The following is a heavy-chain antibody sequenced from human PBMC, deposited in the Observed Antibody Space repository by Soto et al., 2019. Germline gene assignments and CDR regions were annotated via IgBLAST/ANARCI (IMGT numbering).Heavy chain of an antibody. Sequence: ASVKVCCKASGYGIGFFGINWLHQAPEQGLEWMGWINPSDGNRNFAQKFEDRVTMTTATSTNTVFLELRSLKSDDTAIYYCARDRLRGYDSSGFYSWGQGAMVTVS. J-gene: IGHJ4*02. CDR3: ARDRLRGYDSSGFYS. CDR2: INPSDGNR. CDR1: GYGIGFFG. D-gene: IGHD3-22*01. V-gene: IGHV1-18*01.